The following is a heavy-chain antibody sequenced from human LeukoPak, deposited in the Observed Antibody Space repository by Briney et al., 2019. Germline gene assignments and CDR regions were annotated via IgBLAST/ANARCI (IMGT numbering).Heavy chain of an antibody. CDR3: ATDKDWTYLDY. J-gene: IGHJ4*02. CDR2: IKQDGSEK. Sequence: GGSLRLSCAASGFTFSSYRMSWVRQAPGKGLEWVANIKQDGSEKYYVDSVKVRFTISRDNAKNSLYLQMNSLRAEDTAVYYCATDKDWTYLDYWGQGTLVTVSS. CDR1: GFTFSSYR. D-gene: IGHD3/OR15-3a*01. V-gene: IGHV3-7*01.